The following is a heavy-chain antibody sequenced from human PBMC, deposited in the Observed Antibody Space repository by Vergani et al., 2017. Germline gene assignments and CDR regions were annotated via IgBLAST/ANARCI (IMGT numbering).Heavy chain of an antibody. CDR3: AGDYRGTYYYDSSGYFGY. D-gene: IGHD3-22*01. J-gene: IGHJ4*02. Sequence: QVQLVQSGAEVKKPGSSVKVSCKASGGTFSSYAISWVRQAPGQGLEWMGGIIPIFGTANYAQKFQGRVTITADESTSTAYMELSSLRSGDTAVDYWAGDYRGTYYYDSSGYFGYWGQGTLVTVSS. CDR2: IIPIFGTA. V-gene: IGHV1-69*01. CDR1: GGTFSSYA.